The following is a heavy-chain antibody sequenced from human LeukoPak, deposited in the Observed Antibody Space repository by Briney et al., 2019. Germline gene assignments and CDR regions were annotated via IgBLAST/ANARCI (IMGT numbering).Heavy chain of an antibody. CDR2: IYYSGST. D-gene: IGHD4-17*01. V-gene: IGHV4-39*07. J-gene: IGHJ4*02. Sequence: SETLSLTCTVSGGSISSSSYYWGWIRQPPGKGLEWIGSIYYSGSTYYNLSLKSRVTISVDTSKNQFSLKLSSVTAADTAVYYCASGLVGDYDYWGQGTLVTVSS. CDR3: ASGLVGDYDY. CDR1: GGSISSSSYY.